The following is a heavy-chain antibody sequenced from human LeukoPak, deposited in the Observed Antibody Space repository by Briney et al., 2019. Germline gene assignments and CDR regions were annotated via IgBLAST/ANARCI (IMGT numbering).Heavy chain of an antibody. CDR1: GYTFTSYG. CDR2: ISAYNGNT. D-gene: IGHD3-10*01. V-gene: IGHV1-18*01. CDR3: ARDDPPLRITMVRGVTPWGY. J-gene: IGHJ4*02. Sequence: ASVKVSCKASGYTFTSYGISWVRQAPGQGLEWMGWISAYNGNTNYAQKLQGRVTMTTDTSTSTAYMELRSLRSDDTAVYYCARDDPPLRITMVRGVTPWGYWGQGTLVTVSS.